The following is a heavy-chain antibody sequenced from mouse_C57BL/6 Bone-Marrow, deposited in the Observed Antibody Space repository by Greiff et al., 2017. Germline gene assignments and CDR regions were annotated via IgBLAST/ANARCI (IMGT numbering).Heavy chain of an antibody. CDR2: IYPRSGNT. D-gene: IGHD2-1*01. CDR3: ARSTMVRGFAY. Sequence: VQLQQSGAELARPGASVKLSCKASGYTFTSYGISWVKQRTGQGLEWIGEIYPRSGNTYYNEKFKGKATLTADKSSSTVYMELRSLTSEYSAVYFCARSTMVRGFAYWGQGTLVTVSA. J-gene: IGHJ3*01. V-gene: IGHV1-81*01. CDR1: GYTFTSYG.